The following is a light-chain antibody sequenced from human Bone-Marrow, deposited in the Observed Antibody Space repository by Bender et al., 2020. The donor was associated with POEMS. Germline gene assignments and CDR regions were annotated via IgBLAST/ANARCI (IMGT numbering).Light chain of an antibody. CDR3: QSYDNSLGGWV. J-gene: IGLJ3*02. CDR2: RNN. Sequence: QSVLTQPPSASGTPGQRVTISCSGSSSNIGTNYVYWYQQLSGTAPKLLIYRNNQRPSGVPDRFSGSKSGTSASLAITGLQAEDECDYYCQSYDNSLGGWVFGGGTKLTVL. CDR1: SSNIGTNY. V-gene: IGLV1-47*01.